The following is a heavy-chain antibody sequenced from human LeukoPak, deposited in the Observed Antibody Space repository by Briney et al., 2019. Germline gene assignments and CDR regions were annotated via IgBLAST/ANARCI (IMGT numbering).Heavy chain of an antibody. CDR1: GFTVSTKY. D-gene: IGHD5-18*01. CDR3: ARLDTTMVPDN. CDR2: IYSGGST. V-gene: IGHV3-53*01. J-gene: IGHJ4*02. Sequence: GGSLRLSCAASGFTVSTKYMSWVRQAPGKGPEWVSVIYSGGSTYYADSVKGRFTISRDNSKNTLYLQMNSLRVEATAVYYCARLDTTMVPDNWGQGTLVTVSS.